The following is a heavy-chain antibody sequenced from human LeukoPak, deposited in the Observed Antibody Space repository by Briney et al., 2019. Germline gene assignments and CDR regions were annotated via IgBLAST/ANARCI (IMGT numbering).Heavy chain of an antibody. CDR2: INAGNGHT. CDR3: ARGIWSRTVSSYYFDC. J-gene: IGHJ4*02. CDR1: GYTFTNYA. D-gene: IGHD3-3*01. Sequence: ASVKVSCKASGYTFTNYAMQWVRQAPGQGLEWMGWINAGNGHTRYSQRFQGRVTITRDTSASTVYMEVTSLRFVDTAVYYCARGIWSRTVSSYYFDCWGQGTLVTVSS. V-gene: IGHV1-3*01.